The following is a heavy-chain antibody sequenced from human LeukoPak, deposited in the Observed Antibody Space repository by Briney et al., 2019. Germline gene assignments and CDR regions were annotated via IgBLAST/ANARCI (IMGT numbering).Heavy chain of an antibody. Sequence: GGSLILSCAASGFTFSTYSMNWVHQAPGKGLEWVSYISRSSSTIYYADSVKGRFTISRDNDQNSLYLQMNSLKDEDTAVYYCARDSDSSGPGGGDAFDIWGQGRMVAVSS. CDR1: GFTFSTYS. V-gene: IGHV3-48*02. CDR3: ARDSDSSGPGGGDAFDI. J-gene: IGHJ3*02. D-gene: IGHD3-22*01. CDR2: ISRSSSTI.